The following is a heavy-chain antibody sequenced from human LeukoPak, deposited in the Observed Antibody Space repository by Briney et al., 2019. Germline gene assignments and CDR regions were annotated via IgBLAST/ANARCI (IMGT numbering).Heavy chain of an antibody. CDR1: GYTFTTAG. D-gene: IGHD4-23*01. CDR2: ISTYHGNT. J-gene: IGHJ4*02. Sequence: ASVKVSCKAAGYTFTTAGIGWVRQAPGQVLEWMGWISTYHGNTNNAQMFQDRVTLTTDTSTSTAYMELRRLRSDDTAVYYCARDLGATVVTHFDYWGQGTLVTVSS. CDR3: ARDLGATVVTHFDY. V-gene: IGHV1-18*01.